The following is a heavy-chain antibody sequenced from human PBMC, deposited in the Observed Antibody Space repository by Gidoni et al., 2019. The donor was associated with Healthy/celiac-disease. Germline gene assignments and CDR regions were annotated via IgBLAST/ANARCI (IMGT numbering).Heavy chain of an antibody. Sequence: KKPGSSVKVSCKASGGTFSSYAISWVRQAPGQGLEWMGRIIPILGIANYAQKFQGRVTITADKSTSTAYMELSSLRSEDTAVYYCARVGCSSTSCYPDDSSSSSGYNWFDPWGQGTLVTVSS. CDR3: ARVGCSSTSCYPDDSSSSSGYNWFDP. V-gene: IGHV1-69*04. J-gene: IGHJ5*02. CDR2: IIPILGIA. D-gene: IGHD2-2*01. CDR1: GGTFSSYA.